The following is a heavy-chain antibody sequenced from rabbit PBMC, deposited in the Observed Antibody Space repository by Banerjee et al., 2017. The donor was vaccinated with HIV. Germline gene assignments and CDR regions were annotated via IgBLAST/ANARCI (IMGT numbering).Heavy chain of an antibody. CDR1: GFDFSSYG. Sequence: QEQLKESGGGLVQPGGSLKLSCKASGFDFSSYGVSWVRQAPGKGLEWIGCISTSSGSTYSASWAKGRFTISKSSSTTVTLQMTSLTAADTATYFCARGGYAGISYVGGFNLWGPGTLVTVS. CDR3: ARGGYAGISYVGGFNL. V-gene: IGHV1S45*01. D-gene: IGHD8-1*01. CDR2: ISTSSGST. J-gene: IGHJ4*01.